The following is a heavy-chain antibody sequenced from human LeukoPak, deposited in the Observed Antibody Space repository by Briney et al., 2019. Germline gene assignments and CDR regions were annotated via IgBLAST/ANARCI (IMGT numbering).Heavy chain of an antibody. Sequence: LGGSLRLSCAASGFTFSSYGMHWVRQAPGKGLEWVAFIRYDGSNKYYADSVKGRFTISRDNSKNTLYLQMNSLRAEDTAVYYCAKDWGEWELLSDYWGQGTLVTVSS. CDR3: AKDWGEWELLSDY. J-gene: IGHJ4*02. CDR1: GFTFSSYG. V-gene: IGHV3-30*02. CDR2: IRYDGSNK. D-gene: IGHD1-26*01.